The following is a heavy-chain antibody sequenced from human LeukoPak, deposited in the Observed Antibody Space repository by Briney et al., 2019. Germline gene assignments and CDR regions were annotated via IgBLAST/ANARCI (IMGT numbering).Heavy chain of an antibody. CDR1: GGSISSYY. CDR2: VYYSGST. V-gene: IGHV4-59*01. D-gene: IGHD3-22*01. Sequence: PSEALSLTCPVSGGSISSYYLSWIRPPPAKGLEWIGYVYYSGSTNYNPSLKSRVTISVDTSKNQFSLKLSSVTAADTAVYYCARAQEDSSGYYHYYYYMDVWGKGTTVTVSS. CDR3: ARAQEDSSGYYHYYYYMDV. J-gene: IGHJ6*03.